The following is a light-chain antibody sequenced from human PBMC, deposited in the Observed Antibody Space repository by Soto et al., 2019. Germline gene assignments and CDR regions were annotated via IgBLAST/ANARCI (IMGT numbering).Light chain of an antibody. CDR1: KLGDKY. CDR3: QACDSATLV. Sequence: SYELTQPPSVSVSPGQTASSTCSGNKLGDKYVCWYQQKPGQSPVLVIYQDIKRPSGIPERFSGSNSGNTATLTISGSQALDEAYFYWQACDSATLVFGGGTKLTVL. V-gene: IGLV3-1*01. CDR2: QDI. J-gene: IGLJ2*01.